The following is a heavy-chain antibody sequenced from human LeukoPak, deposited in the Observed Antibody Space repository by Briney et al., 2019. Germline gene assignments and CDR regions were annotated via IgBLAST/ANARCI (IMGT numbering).Heavy chain of an antibody. Sequence: SETLSLTSTVSGGSISSYYWSWIRQPPGKGLEWIGYIYYSGSTNYNPSLKSRVTISVDTSKNQFSLKLSSVTAADTAVYYCALRDYDFWSGYYSEWGQGTLVTVSS. CDR3: ALRDYDFWSGYYSE. CDR2: IYYSGST. V-gene: IGHV4-59*01. J-gene: IGHJ4*02. CDR1: GGSISSYY. D-gene: IGHD3-3*01.